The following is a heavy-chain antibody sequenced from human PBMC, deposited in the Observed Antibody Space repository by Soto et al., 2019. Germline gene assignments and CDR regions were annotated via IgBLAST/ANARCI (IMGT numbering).Heavy chain of an antibody. V-gene: IGHV4-61*01. CDR1: GGSVSSGNYY. D-gene: IGHD6-19*01. J-gene: IGHJ5*02. CDR3: ARDVTTSGRHPPEST. CDR2: IFYSGST. Sequence: QVQLQESGPGLVKPSETLSLTCTVSGGSVSSGNYYWSWIRQSPVKGLEGIGYIFYSGSTNYNPSLKSRVTISVDTSKNQFSLKLRSVTAADTAVYYCARDVTTSGRHPPESTWGQGTLVTVS.